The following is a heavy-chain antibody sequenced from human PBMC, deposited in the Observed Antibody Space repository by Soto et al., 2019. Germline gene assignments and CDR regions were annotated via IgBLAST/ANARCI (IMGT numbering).Heavy chain of an antibody. Sequence: PGWSLRLSCSACGFPFSSYAMSWVLQAPGKGLEWVSGISGSGGSTYYADSVKGRFTISRDNSKNTLFLQMNSLRAEDTAVYYCAKSRVPTADDAYDIWGQGTMVTVSS. CDR1: GFPFSSYA. CDR3: AKSRVPTADDAYDI. J-gene: IGHJ3*02. V-gene: IGHV3-23*01. CDR2: ISGSGGST. D-gene: IGHD5-12*01.